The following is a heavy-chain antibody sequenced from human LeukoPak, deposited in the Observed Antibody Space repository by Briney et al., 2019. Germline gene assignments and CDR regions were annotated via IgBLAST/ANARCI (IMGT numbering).Heavy chain of an antibody. Sequence: PGGSLRLSCAASGFTFSDHYMDWVRQAPGKGLEWVGRIRKKANSYTTEYAASVKGRFTISRDDSKNSLYLQMNSLNTEDTAMYYCARAPFYGSGSFPDYRGQGTLVTVSS. J-gene: IGHJ4*02. CDR2: IRKKANSYTT. CDR3: ARAPFYGSGSFPDY. V-gene: IGHV3-72*01. D-gene: IGHD3-10*01. CDR1: GFTFSDHY.